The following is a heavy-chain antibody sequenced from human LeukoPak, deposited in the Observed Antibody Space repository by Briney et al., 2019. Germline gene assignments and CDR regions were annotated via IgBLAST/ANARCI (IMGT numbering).Heavy chain of an antibody. V-gene: IGHV3-66*02. D-gene: IGHD4-11*01. CDR2: IYSGGST. J-gene: IGHJ4*02. CDR1: GFTVSSNY. CDR3: ARDRGVTEGFDY. Sequence: GGSLRLSCAASGFTVSSNYMSWVRQAPGKGLEWVSVIYSGGSTYYADSVKGRFTISRDNSKNTLYLQMNSLRAEDTAVYYCARDRGVTEGFDYWGQGTLVTVSS.